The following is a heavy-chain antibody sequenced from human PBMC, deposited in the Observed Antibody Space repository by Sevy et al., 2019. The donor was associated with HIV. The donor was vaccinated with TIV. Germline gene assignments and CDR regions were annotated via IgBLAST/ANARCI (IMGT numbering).Heavy chain of an antibody. CDR2: ISGSGIST. Sequence: GGSLRLSCAASGFTFSSYAMSWVRQAPGKGLEWVSAISGSGISTYYADSVKGRFTISRDNSKNTLYLQMNNLRAEDTAVFYCARVGIFEKSESQYRFMDYWGQGTLVTVSS. CDR3: ARVGIFEKSESQYRFMDY. D-gene: IGHD6-6*01. J-gene: IGHJ4*02. V-gene: IGHV3-23*01. CDR1: GFTFSSYA.